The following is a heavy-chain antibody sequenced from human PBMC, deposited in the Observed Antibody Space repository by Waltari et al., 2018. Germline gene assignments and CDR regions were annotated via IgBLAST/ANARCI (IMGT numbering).Heavy chain of an antibody. Sequence: EVQLVESGGGSVQSGGSLRLSCEGSGFSFSNYAMRWVRQAPGKGLEWVSSITGDGDNTYDADSVRGRFTISRDNSKNTLSLQMTSLRAEDTATYYCAKVPYNDFWTGYFFFDLWGQGTLVSVSS. CDR2: ITGDGDNT. CDR3: AKVPYNDFWTGYFFFDL. J-gene: IGHJ4*02. V-gene: IGHV3-23*04. D-gene: IGHD3-3*01. CDR1: GFSFSNYA.